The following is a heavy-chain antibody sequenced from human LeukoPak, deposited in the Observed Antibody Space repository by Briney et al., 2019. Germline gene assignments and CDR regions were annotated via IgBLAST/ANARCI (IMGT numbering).Heavy chain of an antibody. D-gene: IGHD2-15*01. CDR1: GYTFTSYG. Sequence: ASVKVSCKASGYTFTSYGISWVRLALGQGLEWMGRISAYNGITNYAQKLQGRVTMTTDTSTSTAYMELRSLRSDDTAVYYCARDGYYCSGGSCYNWFDPWGQGTLVTVSS. J-gene: IGHJ5*02. V-gene: IGHV1-18*01. CDR3: ARDGYYCSGGSCYNWFDP. CDR2: ISAYNGIT.